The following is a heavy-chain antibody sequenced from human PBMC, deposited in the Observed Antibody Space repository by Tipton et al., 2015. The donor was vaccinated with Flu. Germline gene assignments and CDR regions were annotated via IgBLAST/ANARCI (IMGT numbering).Heavy chain of an antibody. V-gene: IGHV3-30*01. CDR2: ISYDGSNK. CDR3: ARGAYSSGWYSLLVGAFDI. CDR1: GFTFSNYA. D-gene: IGHD6-19*01. Sequence: SLRLSCAASGFTFSNYATHWVRQAPGKGLEWVAVISYDGSNKYYADSVKGRFTISRDNSKNTLYLQMNSLRAEDTAVYYCARGAYSSGWYSLLVGAFDIWGQGTMVTVSS. J-gene: IGHJ3*02.